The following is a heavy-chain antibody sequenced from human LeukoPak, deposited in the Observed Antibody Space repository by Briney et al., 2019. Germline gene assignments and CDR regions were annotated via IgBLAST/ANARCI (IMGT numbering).Heavy chain of an antibody. D-gene: IGHD3-10*01. Sequence: ASVKVSCKASGYTFTSYGINWERQAPGQGLEWMGWISGYNGNTNYVQKLQGRVTMTTDTSTSTAYMELRSLRADDTAVYYCAGLLSGSGSYSFDYWGQGTLVTVSS. CDR1: GYTFTSYG. CDR3: AGLLSGSGSYSFDY. J-gene: IGHJ4*02. CDR2: ISGYNGNT. V-gene: IGHV1-18*01.